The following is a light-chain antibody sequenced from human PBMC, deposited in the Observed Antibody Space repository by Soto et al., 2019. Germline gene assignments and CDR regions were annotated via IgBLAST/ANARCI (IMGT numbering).Light chain of an antibody. Sequence: EIVLTQSPGTLSLSPGERATLSCRASQSVSSKYLAWYQQKVGQAPRLLIYGASSRATGIPDRFSGSGYGTDFTLTISRLEPEDFAVYYCQQYGSSPPGTFGQGTKVEIK. CDR3: QQYGSSPPGT. CDR2: GAS. J-gene: IGKJ1*01. CDR1: QSVSSKY. V-gene: IGKV3-20*01.